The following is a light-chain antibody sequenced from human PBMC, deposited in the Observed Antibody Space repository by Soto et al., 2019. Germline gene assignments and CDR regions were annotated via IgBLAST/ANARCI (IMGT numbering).Light chain of an antibody. CDR2: EAS. V-gene: IGKV1-5*01. CDR1: ETINRW. Sequence: DIQMTQSPSALSASVGDRVTITCRATETINRWLAWYQQKPGRAPKLLVYEASVLESGVPSRFSGSGSGREFPLIISNLQPDDFATYYCQQYNSSFYTFGRGTTLEIK. CDR3: QQYNSSFYT. J-gene: IGKJ2*01.